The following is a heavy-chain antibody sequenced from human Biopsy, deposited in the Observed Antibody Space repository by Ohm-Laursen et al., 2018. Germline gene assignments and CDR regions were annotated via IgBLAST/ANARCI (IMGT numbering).Heavy chain of an antibody. J-gene: IGHJ4*02. CDR1: GYSISTAYY. D-gene: IGHD6-13*01. V-gene: IGHV4-38-2*02. Sequence: GTLSLTCSVSGYSISTAYYWAWTRQPPGKGLAWIASIYHIGSTNYNPSLKSRISISVDTSTNQFSRRRTSVTAADTAVYYCARVGRAAPFDSWGQGTLVTVSS. CDR2: IYHIGST. CDR3: ARVGRAAPFDS.